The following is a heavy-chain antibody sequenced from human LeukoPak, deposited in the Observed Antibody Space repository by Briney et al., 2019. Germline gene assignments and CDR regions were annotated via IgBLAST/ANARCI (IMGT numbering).Heavy chain of an antibody. CDR2: IYHSGST. V-gene: IGHV4-38-2*02. CDR1: GYSISSGYY. D-gene: IGHD3-22*01. CDR3: ARASETYYYDSSGYYAFDY. J-gene: IGHJ4*02. Sequence: PSETLFLTCTVSGYSISSGYYWGWIRQPPGKGLEWIGSIYHSGSTYHNPSLKSRVTISVDTSKNQFSLKLSSVTAADTAVYYCARASETYYYDSSGYYAFDYWGQGTLVTVSS.